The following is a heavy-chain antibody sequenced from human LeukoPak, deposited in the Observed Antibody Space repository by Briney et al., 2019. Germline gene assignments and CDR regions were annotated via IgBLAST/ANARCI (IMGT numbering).Heavy chain of an antibody. CDR3: AKDAYYDFWSGYPDY. CDR2: IRYDGSNK. J-gene: IGHJ4*02. V-gene: IGHV3-30*02. Sequence: SGGSLRLSCAASGFTLSSFGMHWVRQAPGKGLEWVAFIRYDGSNKYYADSVKGRFTISRDNSKNTLYLQMNSLRAEDTAVYYCAKDAYYDFWSGYPDYWGQGTLVTVSS. D-gene: IGHD3-3*01. CDR1: GFTLSSFG.